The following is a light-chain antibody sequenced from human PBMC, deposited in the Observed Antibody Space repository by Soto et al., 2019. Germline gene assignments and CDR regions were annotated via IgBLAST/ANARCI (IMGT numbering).Light chain of an antibody. CDR1: QNVSKY. CDR2: GAS. J-gene: IGKJ1*01. Sequence: EIVLTQSPGTLALSPGEGATHSCRASQNVSKYLAWYQQKPGQAPRLLIYGASSRATVIPDSFSGSGSGTDFTLTISRLEPEDFAVYYCQQYGGSPQTFGQGTKVDIK. CDR3: QQYGGSPQT. V-gene: IGKV3-20*01.